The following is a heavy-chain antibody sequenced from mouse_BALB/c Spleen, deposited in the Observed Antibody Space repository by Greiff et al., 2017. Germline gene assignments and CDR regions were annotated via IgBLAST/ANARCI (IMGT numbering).Heavy chain of an antibody. Sequence: LMESGAELVKPGASVKLSCTASGFNIKDTYMHWVKQRPEQGLEWIGRIDPANGNTKYDPKFQGKATITADTSSNTAYLQLSSLTSEDTAVYYCARVLLRPWYFDVWGAGTTVTVSS. CDR1: GFNIKDTY. J-gene: IGHJ1*01. CDR2: IDPANGNT. D-gene: IGHD1-2*01. CDR3: ARVLLRPWYFDV. V-gene: IGHV14-3*02.